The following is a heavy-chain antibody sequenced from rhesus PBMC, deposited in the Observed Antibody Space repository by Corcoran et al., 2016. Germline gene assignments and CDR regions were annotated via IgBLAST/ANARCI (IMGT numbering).Heavy chain of an antibody. D-gene: IGHD2-39*02. CDR3: ARLAYCSGGVCYPEYFEF. Sequence: TLTLTCTFSGFSLSTSGMGVGWIRQPSRKTLEWLAHIYWNDDKYNSTSLKSRLTISKDTSKNQVVLTMPNMDPVDTATYYCARLAYCSGGVCYPEYFEFWGQGALVTVSS. CDR1: GFSLSTSGMG. CDR2: IYWNDDK. V-gene: IGHV2-1*01. J-gene: IGHJ1*01.